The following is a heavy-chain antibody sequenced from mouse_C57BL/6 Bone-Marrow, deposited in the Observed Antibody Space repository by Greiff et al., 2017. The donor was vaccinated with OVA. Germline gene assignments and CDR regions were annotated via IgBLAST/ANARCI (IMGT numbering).Heavy chain of an antibody. CDR1: GFNIKDDY. J-gene: IGHJ1*03. D-gene: IGHD1-1*01. Sequence: EVKLMESGAELVRPGASVKLSCTASGFNIKDDYMHWVKQRPEQGLEWIGWIDPENGDTEYASKFQGKATITADTSSNTAYLQLSSLTSEDTAVYYGTFYYGSSYWYFDVWGTGTTVTVSS. V-gene: IGHV14-4*01. CDR3: TFYYGSSYWYFDV. CDR2: IDPENGDT.